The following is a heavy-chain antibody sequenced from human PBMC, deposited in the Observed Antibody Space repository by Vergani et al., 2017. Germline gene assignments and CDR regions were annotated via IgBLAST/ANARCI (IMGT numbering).Heavy chain of an antibody. CDR1: GFDFSSYI. CDR3: AREYSSTSGRAFDF. V-gene: IGHV3-48*01. Sequence: LVESGGGWVQPGGSLRLSCVVSGFDFSSYIMNWVRQAPGKGLEWVSFVSTGTKSQSYAESVKGRFNISRDSAKNSLYLQMDSLRAEDTAVYYCAREYSSTSGRAFDFWGQGTKVTVSS. D-gene: IGHD2-2*01. J-gene: IGHJ3*01. CDR2: VSTGTKSQ.